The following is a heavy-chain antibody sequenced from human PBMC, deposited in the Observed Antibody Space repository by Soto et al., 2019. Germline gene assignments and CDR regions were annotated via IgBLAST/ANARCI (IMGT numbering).Heavy chain of an antibody. D-gene: IGHD1-26*01. CDR1: CGSISSGGYS. J-gene: IGHJ4*02. Sequence: SETLSLTCAVSCGSISSGGYSWSWIRQPPGKGLEWIGYIYHSGSTYYNPSLKSRVTISVDRSKNQFSLKLSSVTAADTAVYYCASLRGGVGAIWGQGTLVTVSS. V-gene: IGHV4-30-2*01. CDR3: ASLRGGVGAI. CDR2: IYHSGST.